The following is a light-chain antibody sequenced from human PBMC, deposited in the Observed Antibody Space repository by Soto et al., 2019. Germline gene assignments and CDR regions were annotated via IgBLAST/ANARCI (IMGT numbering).Light chain of an antibody. CDR1: SSDIGRNY. Sequence: QSVQTQPPSVSAAPGQKVTISCSGSSSDIGRNYVSWYKHLPRTAPKLLIYENYKRPSGIPDRFSGSKSGTSATLGITGLQTGDEADYYCGTWDSSLTTFVFGTGTKVTVL. CDR3: GTWDSSLTTFV. V-gene: IGLV1-51*02. CDR2: ENY. J-gene: IGLJ1*01.